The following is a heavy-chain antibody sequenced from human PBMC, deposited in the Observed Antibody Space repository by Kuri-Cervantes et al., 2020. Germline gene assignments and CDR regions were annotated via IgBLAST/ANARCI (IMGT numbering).Heavy chain of an antibody. V-gene: IGHV4-34*01. D-gene: IGHD3-22*01. CDR2: INHSGST. CDR3: ARGRSWTYSHDSSGYLLYGHFDY. CDR1: GFTFSSYW. J-gene: IGHJ4*02. Sequence: GSLRLSCAASGFTFSSYWMSWVRQAPGKGLEWIGEINHSGSTNYNPSLKSRVTISVDTSKNQFSLKLSSVTAADTAVYYCARGRSWTYSHDSSGYLLYGHFDYWGQGTLVTVSS.